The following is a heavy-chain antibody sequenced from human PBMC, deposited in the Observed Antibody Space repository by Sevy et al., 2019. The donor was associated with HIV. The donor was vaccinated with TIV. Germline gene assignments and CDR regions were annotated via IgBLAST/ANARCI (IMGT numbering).Heavy chain of an antibody. D-gene: IGHD6-19*01. CDR1: GFTFGTYG. V-gene: IGHV3-33*08. CDR2: IWYDGSNK. J-gene: IGHJ4*02. Sequence: GGSLRRSCVASGFTFGTYGMDWVRQAPGKGLEWVAVIWYDGSNKYYGDSVKGRFTISRDNSKNTLYLQMNSLRAEDTAVYYCARGSLYSSGWSESLDYWGQGTLVTVSS. CDR3: ARGSLYSSGWSESLDY.